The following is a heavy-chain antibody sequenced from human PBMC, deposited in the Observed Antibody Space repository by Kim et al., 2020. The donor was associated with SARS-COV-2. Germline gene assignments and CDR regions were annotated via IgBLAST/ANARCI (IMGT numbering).Heavy chain of an antibody. Sequence: ADSVKGRLIISRDHSKNTLYLKMNSMRAEETAVYYCATVVFYYDAGYFKNWGQGTLVIVSS. J-gene: IGHJ1*01. D-gene: IGHD3-22*01. CDR3: ATVVFYYDAGYFKN. V-gene: IGHV3-66*01.